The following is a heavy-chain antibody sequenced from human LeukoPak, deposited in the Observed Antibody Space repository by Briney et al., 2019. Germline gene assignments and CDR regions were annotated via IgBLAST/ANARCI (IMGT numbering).Heavy chain of an antibody. CDR2: INPNSGGT. Sequence: ASVKVSCKASGYTFTGYYMHWVRQAPGQGLEWMGWINPNSGGTNYAQKFQGRVTMTRDTSISTAYMELSRLRSDDTAVYYCARDQRNYYDSSGYWANGVDYWGQGTLVTVSS. CDR1: GYTFTGYY. V-gene: IGHV1-2*02. D-gene: IGHD3-22*01. J-gene: IGHJ4*02. CDR3: ARDQRNYYDSSGYWANGVDY.